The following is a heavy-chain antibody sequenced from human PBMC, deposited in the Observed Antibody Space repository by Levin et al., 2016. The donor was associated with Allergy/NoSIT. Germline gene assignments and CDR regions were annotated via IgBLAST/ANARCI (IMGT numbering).Heavy chain of an antibody. Sequence: WIRQPPGKGLEWVAVISYDGSNKYYADSVKGRFTISRDNSKNTLYLQMNSLRAEDTAVYYCAKDVARQLRYFDWQLDYWGQGTLVTVSS. J-gene: IGHJ4*02. CDR2: ISYDGSNK. V-gene: IGHV3-30*18. D-gene: IGHD3-9*01. CDR3: AKDVARQLRYFDWQLDY.